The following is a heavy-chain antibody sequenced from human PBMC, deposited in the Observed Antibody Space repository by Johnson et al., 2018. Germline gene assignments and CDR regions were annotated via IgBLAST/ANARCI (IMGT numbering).Heavy chain of an antibody. J-gene: IGHJ4*02. V-gene: IGHV3-74*03. CDR3: AREGNWNLDY. CDR1: GFTLSRPW. Sequence: VQLQESGGGLVQPGGSLRLSCAASGFTLSRPWMNWVRQVPGQGLVWVSRINSDGSNAQYADTVRGRFTISRDNANSTLYLQMNSLRAEDTAVYYCAREGNWNLDYWGRGTLVTVSS. D-gene: IGHD1-1*01. CDR2: INSDGSNA.